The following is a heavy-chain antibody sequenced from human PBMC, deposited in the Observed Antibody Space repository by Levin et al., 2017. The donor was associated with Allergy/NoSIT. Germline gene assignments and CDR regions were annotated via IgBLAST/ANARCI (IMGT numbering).Heavy chain of an antibody. D-gene: IGHD3-16*01. CDR3: ARDWGSKRDDACDM. CDR2: IWYDGSIK. V-gene: IGHV3-33*01. Sequence: GGSLRLSCAASGFIFRSYGMHWVRQAPGKGLEWLAVIWYDGSIKYYADSVKGRFTISRDNSRNTLYLQMDSLRVEDTAIYYCARDWGSKRDDACDMWGQGTMVTVSS. J-gene: IGHJ3*02. CDR1: GFIFRSYG.